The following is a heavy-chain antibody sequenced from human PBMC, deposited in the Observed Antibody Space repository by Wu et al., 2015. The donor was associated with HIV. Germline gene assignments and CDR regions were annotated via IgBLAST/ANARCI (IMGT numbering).Heavy chain of an antibody. CDR3: AREYCSSGCRRGGDY. D-gene: IGHD6-19*01. CDR1: GYTFTGYY. Sequence: QVQLVQSGAEVEKPGSSVKVSCKASGYTFTGYYMHWVRQAPGQGLEWMGWINPNSGGTNYAQKFQGRVTMTRDTSISTAYMELSRLRSDDTAVYYCAREYCSSGCRRGGDYWGQGTLVTVSS. V-gene: IGHV1-2*02. CDR2: INPNSGGT. J-gene: IGHJ4*02.